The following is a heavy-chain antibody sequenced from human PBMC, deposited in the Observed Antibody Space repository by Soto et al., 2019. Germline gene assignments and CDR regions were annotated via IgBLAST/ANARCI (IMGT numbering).Heavy chain of an antibody. J-gene: IGHJ4*02. D-gene: IGHD3-22*01. CDR3: AKDRAQYYYDSSGSRFGDY. Sequence: GGSLRLSCAASGFTFSSYGMHWVRQAPGKGLEWVAVISYDGSNKYYADSVKGRFTISRDNSKNTLYLQMNSLRAEDTAVYYCAKDRAQYYYDSSGSRFGDYWGQGTLVTVS. CDR1: GFTFSSYG. V-gene: IGHV3-30*18. CDR2: ISYDGSNK.